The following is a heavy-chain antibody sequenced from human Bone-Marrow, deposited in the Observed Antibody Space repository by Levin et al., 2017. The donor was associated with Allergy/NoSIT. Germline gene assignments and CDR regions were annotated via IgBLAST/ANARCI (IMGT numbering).Heavy chain of an antibody. CDR1: GGSVTSYY. CDR2: NHYSGGT. CDR3: AGVVTVAAYDV. Sequence: PSETLSLTCTVSGGSVTSYYWSWIRQPPGKGLELIGYNHYSGGTYYNPSIKSRGTISVDTSTNQLSLNLVSVTAADPAVYYCAGVVTVAAYDVWGQGTMVTVSS. J-gene: IGHJ3*01. V-gene: IGHV4-59*02. D-gene: IGHD2-21*02.